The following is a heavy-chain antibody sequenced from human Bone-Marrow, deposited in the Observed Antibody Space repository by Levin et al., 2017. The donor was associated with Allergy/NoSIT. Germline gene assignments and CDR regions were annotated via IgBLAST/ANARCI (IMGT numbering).Heavy chain of an antibody. J-gene: IGHJ4*02. CDR2: IYPGDSDT. V-gene: IGHV5-51*01. CDR3: ARGWVAVGGVDY. Sequence: GESLKISCKGSGYTFNNYYIAWVRQMPGKGLEWMGIIYPGDSDTKYSPSFQGQVTMSADKSTDTAYLQWSSLKASDSATYYCARGWVAVGGVDYWGQGTLVTVSS. D-gene: IGHD6-19*01. CDR1: GYTFNNYY.